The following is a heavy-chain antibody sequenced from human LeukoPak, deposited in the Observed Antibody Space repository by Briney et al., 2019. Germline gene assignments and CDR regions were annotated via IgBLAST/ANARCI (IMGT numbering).Heavy chain of an antibody. CDR1: GYTFTSYD. CDR3: ARGSSSSWPSKARFDP. CDR2: MNPNSGNT. Sequence: ASVKVSCKASGYTFTSYDINWVRQATGQGLEWMGWMNPNSGNTGYAQKFQGRVTMTRNTSISTAYMELSSLRSEDTAVYYCARGSSSSWPSKARFDPWGQGTLVTVSS. J-gene: IGHJ5*02. V-gene: IGHV1-8*01. D-gene: IGHD6-13*01.